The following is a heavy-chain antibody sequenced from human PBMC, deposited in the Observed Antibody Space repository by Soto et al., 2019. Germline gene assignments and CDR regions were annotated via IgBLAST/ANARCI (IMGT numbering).Heavy chain of an antibody. V-gene: IGHV3-48*02. CDR3: ARAKYSENYRYYYYGMDV. CDR1: GFTFSSYS. J-gene: IGHJ6*02. D-gene: IGHD1-26*01. CDR2: ISGSTNTI. Sequence: PGGSLRLSCAASGFTFSSYSMNWVRQAPGKGLEWLSYISGSTNTIYYADSVKGRFTISRDNAKNSLYLQMNSLRDADTAVYYCARAKYSENYRYYYYGMDVWGQGTTVTVSS.